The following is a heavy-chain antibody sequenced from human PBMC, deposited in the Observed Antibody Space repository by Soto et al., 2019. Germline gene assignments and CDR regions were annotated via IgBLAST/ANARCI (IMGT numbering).Heavy chain of an antibody. V-gene: IGHV3-7*01. CDR1: GFTFSNYW. CDR3: ARDNSGWYGDFEY. CDR2: IKQDGSEK. D-gene: IGHD6-19*01. Sequence: EVELVESGGGLVQPGGSLRLSCAASGFTFSNYWMSWVRQAPGKGLEWVANIKQDGSEKNYVASVKGRFTISRDNAENSLSLQMNSLRAEDTAVYYCARDNSGWYGDFEYWRQGILVTVSS. J-gene: IGHJ4*02.